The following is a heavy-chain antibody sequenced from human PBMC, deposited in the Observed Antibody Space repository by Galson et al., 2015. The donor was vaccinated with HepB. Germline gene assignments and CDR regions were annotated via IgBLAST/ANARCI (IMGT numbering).Heavy chain of an antibody. D-gene: IGHD1-14*01. CDR2: IWYDGSNK. CDR3: ARSLRSRNAFDI. V-gene: IGHV3-33*01. CDR1: GFTFSSYG. J-gene: IGHJ3*02. Sequence: SLRLPCAASGFTFSSYGMHWVRQAPGKGLEWVAVIWYDGSNKYYADSVKGRFTISRDNSKNTLYLQMNSLRAEDTAVYYCARSLRSRNAFDIWGQGTMVTVSS.